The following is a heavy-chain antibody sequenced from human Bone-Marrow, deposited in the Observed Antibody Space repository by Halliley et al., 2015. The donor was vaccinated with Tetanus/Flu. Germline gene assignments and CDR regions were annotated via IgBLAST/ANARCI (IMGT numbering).Heavy chain of an antibody. J-gene: IGHJ5*02. CDR2: VYYDGDT. CDR3: VRHWGSYSYGDILGPFVA. D-gene: IGHD5-18*01. V-gene: IGHV4-39*01. CDR1: GSTISSSNYH. Sequence: TLSLTCNVSGSTISSSNYHWGWIRQSPGKGLEWIGSVYYDGDTYYNPSLKSRVAISVDTSTNRFSLRLTSVTAADAAVFYCVRHWGSYSYGDILGPFVAWGLGIHVIVS.